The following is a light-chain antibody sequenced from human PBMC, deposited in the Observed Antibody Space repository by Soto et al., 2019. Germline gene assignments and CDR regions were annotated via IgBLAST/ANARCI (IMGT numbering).Light chain of an antibody. Sequence: EIVLTQYPATLSLSPGERATLSCRASQSVRTFLAWYQQKPGQAPRLLIYDTSNRATGIPPRFSGSGSGTDFTLTISSLEPEDFAVYYCQQRNNWPRYTFGQVTKLEIK. CDR3: QQRNNWPRYT. CDR2: DTS. J-gene: IGKJ2*01. V-gene: IGKV3-11*01. CDR1: QSVRTF.